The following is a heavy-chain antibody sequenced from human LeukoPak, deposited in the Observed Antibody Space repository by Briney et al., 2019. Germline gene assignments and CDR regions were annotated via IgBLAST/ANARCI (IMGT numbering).Heavy chain of an antibody. Sequence: GASVKVSCKASGYTFTSYDINWVRQATGQGLEWMGWMNPNSGNTGYAQKFQGRVTITRNTSISTAYMELSSLRSEDTAVYYCARGHGGVVVAARLEYFQHWGQGTLVTVSS. CDR2: MNPNSGNT. D-gene: IGHD2-15*01. V-gene: IGHV1-8*01. CDR1: GYTFTSYD. J-gene: IGHJ1*01. CDR3: ARGHGGVVVAARLEYFQH.